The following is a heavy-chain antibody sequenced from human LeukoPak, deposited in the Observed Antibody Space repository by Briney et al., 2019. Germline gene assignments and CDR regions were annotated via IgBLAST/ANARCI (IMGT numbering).Heavy chain of an antibody. D-gene: IGHD5-12*01. CDR1: GGSISSGGYY. J-gene: IGHJ5*02. CDR3: ARAESRDGGYIP. Sequence: SETLSLTCTVSGGSISSGGYYWSWIRQHPGKGLEWIGYIYYGGSTYYNPSLRSRVTISVDTSKNQFSLKLSSVTAADTAVYYCARAESRDGGYIPWGQGTLVTVSS. CDR2: IYYGGST. V-gene: IGHV4-31*03.